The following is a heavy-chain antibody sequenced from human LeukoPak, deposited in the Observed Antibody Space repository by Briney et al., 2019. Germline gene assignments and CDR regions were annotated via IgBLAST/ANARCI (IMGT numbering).Heavy chain of an antibody. CDR1: GGSTSSSSYY. CDR2: IYYSGST. V-gene: IGHV4-39*07. Sequence: PSETLSLTCTVSGGSTSSSSYYWGWIRQPPGKGLEWIGSIYYSGSTYYNPSLKSRVTISVDTSKNQFSLKLSSVTAADTAVYYCARGLRQWLVRDGGKYFDYWGQGTLVTVSS. CDR3: ARGLRQWLVRDGGKYFDY. J-gene: IGHJ4*02. D-gene: IGHD6-19*01.